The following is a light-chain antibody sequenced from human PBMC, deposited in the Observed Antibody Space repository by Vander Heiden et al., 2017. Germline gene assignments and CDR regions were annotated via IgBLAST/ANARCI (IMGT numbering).Light chain of an antibody. CDR1: QSISSW. Sequence: DIQIYQSPSTHSASVGSRVTIPCRASQSISSWLAWYQQKPGKAPKLLIYDASSLESGVPSRFSGSGSGTEFTLTISSLQPDDFATYYCQQYNSYPYTFGHGIKLEIK. J-gene: IGKJ2*01. V-gene: IGKV1-5*01. CDR3: QQYNSYPYT. CDR2: DAS.